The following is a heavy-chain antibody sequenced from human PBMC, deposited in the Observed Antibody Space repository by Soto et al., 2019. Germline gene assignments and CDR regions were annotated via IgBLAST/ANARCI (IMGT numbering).Heavy chain of an antibody. J-gene: IGHJ5*02. V-gene: IGHV3-53*01. D-gene: IGHD3-10*01. CDR3: ATDPGGGGS. Sequence: EVQLVESGGGLIQPGGSLRLSCAVSGFTVSNNYMSWVRQAPGKGLEGVSVIYSGGYTAYGDSVKGRFTISRDNSKNNLFLKRNRRGADDPAVFSWATDPGGGGSWGQGTLVTVSS. CDR2: IYSGGYT. CDR1: GFTVSNNY.